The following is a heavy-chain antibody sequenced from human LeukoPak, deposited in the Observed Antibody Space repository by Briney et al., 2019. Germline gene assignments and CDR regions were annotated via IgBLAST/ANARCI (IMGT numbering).Heavy chain of an antibody. V-gene: IGHV4-59*01. CDR3: ARTLTGYSSSWYWFDP. CDR1: GGSISSYY. D-gene: IGHD6-13*01. J-gene: IGHJ5*02. Sequence: SSETLSLTCTVSGGSISSYYWSWIRQPPGKGLEWIGYIYYSGSTNYNPSLKSRVTISVDTSKNQFSLKLSSVTAADTAVYYCARTLTGYSSSWYWFDPWGQGTLVTVSS. CDR2: IYYSGST.